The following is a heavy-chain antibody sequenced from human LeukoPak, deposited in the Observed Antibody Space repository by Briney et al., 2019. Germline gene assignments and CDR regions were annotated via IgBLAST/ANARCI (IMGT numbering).Heavy chain of an antibody. D-gene: IGHD3-10*01. Sequence: QPAGSLRRSCAASGFTCSNYGINWVRQAPGNGLEWVSGISGSGGFTDYADSVKVRFTISRATSNNTLSLQMNSLKAEATSIYYCAKEETLRFGAMYLDYWGQGTLVTVSS. CDR1: GFTCSNYG. CDR3: AKEETLRFGAMYLDY. J-gene: IGHJ4*02. V-gene: IGHV3-23*01. CDR2: ISGSGGFT.